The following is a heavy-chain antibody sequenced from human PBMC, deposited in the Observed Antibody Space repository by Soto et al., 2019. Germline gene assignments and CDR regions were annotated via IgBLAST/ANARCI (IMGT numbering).Heavy chain of an antibody. CDR3: ARGRVAATIFGEDYYYYMDV. J-gene: IGHJ6*03. V-gene: IGHV1-8*01. Sequence: ASVKVYCKAAGYTFTSYDINWVRQATGQGLEWMGWMNPNSGNTGYAQKFQGRVTMTRNTSISTAYMELSSLRSEDTAVYYCARGRVAATIFGEDYYYYMDVWGKGTTVTVSS. CDR1: GYTFTSYD. D-gene: IGHD3-3*01. CDR2: MNPNSGNT.